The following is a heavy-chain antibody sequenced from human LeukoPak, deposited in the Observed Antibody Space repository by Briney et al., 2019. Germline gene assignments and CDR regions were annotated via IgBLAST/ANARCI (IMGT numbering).Heavy chain of an antibody. D-gene: IGHD3-16*01. CDR1: GGSFSGYY. CDR2: IYYSGST. CDR3: ARETSQKGAHYMDV. Sequence: SETLSLTCAVYGGSFSGYYWSWIRQPRGKGLEWIGYIYYSGSTNYNPSLKSRVTISVDTSKNQFSLKLTSVTAADTAVYYCARETSQKGAHYMDVWGKGTTVTISS. V-gene: IGHV4-59*01. J-gene: IGHJ6*03.